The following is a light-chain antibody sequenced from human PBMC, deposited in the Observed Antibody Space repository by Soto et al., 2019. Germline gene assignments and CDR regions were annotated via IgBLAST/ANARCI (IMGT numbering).Light chain of an antibody. CDR3: QAWDSSYVV. J-gene: IGLJ2*01. CDR2: QDS. Sequence: SYELTQPPSVSVSPGQTASITCSGDKLGDKYACWYQQKPGQSPVLVIYQDSKRPSGIPERFSGSNSGNTATLTISGTQAMDEADYYCQAWDSSYVVFGGGTPLTVL. CDR1: KLGDKY. V-gene: IGLV3-1*01.